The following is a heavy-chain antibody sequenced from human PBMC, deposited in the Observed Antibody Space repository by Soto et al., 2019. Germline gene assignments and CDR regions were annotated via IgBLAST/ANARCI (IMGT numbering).Heavy chain of an antibody. J-gene: IGHJ4*01. Sequence: ASVKVSCKASVFSVDTPFCIHWVRRAPGQGLEWMGSINPNSGDTIYAQNFQGRVTMTRDTSISTAYMEVISLTSDDTAVYYCGSPRSGPSPDLGHGGHGTGVTFSS. V-gene: IGHV1-2*02. CDR2: INPNSGDT. D-gene: IGHD2-15*01. CDR1: VFSVDTPFC. CDR3: GSPRSGPSPDLGH.